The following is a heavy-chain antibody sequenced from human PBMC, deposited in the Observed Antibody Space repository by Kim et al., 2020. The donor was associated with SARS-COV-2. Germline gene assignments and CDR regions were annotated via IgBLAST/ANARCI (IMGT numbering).Heavy chain of an antibody. CDR2: INPTGGYT. Sequence: ASVKVSCKASGYTFTAYHMHWVRQAPGQGLEWMGVINPTGGYTLYAQKFLDRVTMTRDTSTSTVYMELSSLRSEDTALYYCARDRWELPVHAFDIWGQGTMVTVSS. D-gene: IGHD1-26*01. V-gene: IGHV1-46*01. J-gene: IGHJ3*02. CDR3: ARDRWELPVHAFDI. CDR1: GYTFTAYH.